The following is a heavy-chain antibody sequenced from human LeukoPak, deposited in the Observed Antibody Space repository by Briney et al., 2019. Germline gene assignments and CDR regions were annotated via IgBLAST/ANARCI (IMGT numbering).Heavy chain of an antibody. Sequence: SGGSLRLSCAASGFTFSDYYMSWIRQAPGKGLEWVSYIRTSGTTIYHADSVKGRFTISRDNAKNSLYPQMNSLRAEDTAVYYCARAENNWNYVLDYWGQGTLVTVSS. V-gene: IGHV3-11*04. J-gene: IGHJ4*02. D-gene: IGHD1-7*01. CDR2: IRTSGTTI. CDR1: GFTFSDYY. CDR3: ARAENNWNYVLDY.